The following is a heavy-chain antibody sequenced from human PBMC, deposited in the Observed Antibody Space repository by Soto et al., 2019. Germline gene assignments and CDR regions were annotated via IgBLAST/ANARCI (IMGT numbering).Heavy chain of an antibody. D-gene: IGHD6-13*01. V-gene: IGHV3-53*01. Sequence: PGGSLRLSCAASGFTVSGNYMTWVRQAPGKGLEWVSILYSGGPTYYADSVKGRFTISRDNSKNTLYLQINSLRVEDTAVYYCAWVINPWVLDICGQGTTVTV. CDR1: GFTVSGNY. CDR2: LYSGGPT. J-gene: IGHJ3*02. CDR3: AWVINPWVLDI.